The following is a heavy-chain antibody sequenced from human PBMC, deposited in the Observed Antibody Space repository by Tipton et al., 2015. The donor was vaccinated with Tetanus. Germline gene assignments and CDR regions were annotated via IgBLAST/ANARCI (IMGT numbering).Heavy chain of an antibody. CDR2: IYYSGST. Sequence: TLSLTCTVSGGSISSGGYYWSWIRQHPGKGLEWIGYIYYSGSTYYNPSLESRVTISVDTSKNQFSLKLSSVTAADTAVYYCARTYTAMVREWGQGTLVTVSS. V-gene: IGHV4-31*03. J-gene: IGHJ4*02. CDR3: ARTYTAMVRE. D-gene: IGHD5-18*01. CDR1: GGSISSGGYY.